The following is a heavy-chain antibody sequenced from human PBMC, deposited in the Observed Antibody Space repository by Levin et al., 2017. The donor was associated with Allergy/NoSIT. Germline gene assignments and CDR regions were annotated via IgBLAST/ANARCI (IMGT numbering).Heavy chain of an antibody. CDR1: GFTFSSYA. V-gene: IGHV3-30-3*01. Sequence: GGSLRLSCAASGFTFSSYAMHWVRQAPGKGLEWVAVISYDGSNKYYADSVKGRFTISRDNSKNTLYLQMNSLRAEDTAVYYCARDGGAGTPPGAFDIWGQGTMVTVSS. CDR3: ARDGGAGTPPGAFDI. D-gene: IGHD6-13*01. CDR2: ISYDGSNK. J-gene: IGHJ3*02.